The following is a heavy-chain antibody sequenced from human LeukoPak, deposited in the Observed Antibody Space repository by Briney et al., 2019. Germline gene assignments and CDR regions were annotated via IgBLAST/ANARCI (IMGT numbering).Heavy chain of an antibody. CDR3: ASPDSSSWYRLGY. CDR1: GYTFIGYY. Sequence: ASVNVSCKASGYTFIGYYMHWVRQAPGQGLEWMGRINPNSGGTNYAQKFQGRVTMTRDTSISTAYMELSRLRSDDTAVYYCASPDSSSWYRLGYWGQGTLVTVSS. D-gene: IGHD6-13*01. V-gene: IGHV1-2*06. CDR2: INPNSGGT. J-gene: IGHJ4*02.